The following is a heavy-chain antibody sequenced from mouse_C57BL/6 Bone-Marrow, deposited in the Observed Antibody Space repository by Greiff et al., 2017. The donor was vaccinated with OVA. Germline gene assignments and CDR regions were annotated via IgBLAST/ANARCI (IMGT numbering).Heavy chain of an antibody. CDR1: GFTFSSYA. CDR3: ARGLLPYYFDY. Sequence: EVQLVESGGGLVKPGGSLKLSCAASGFTFSSYAMSWVRQTPEKRLEWVATISDGGSYTYYPDNVKGRFTISRDNAKNNLYLQMSHLKSEDTAMYYCARGLLPYYFDYWGQGTTLTVSS. V-gene: IGHV5-4*01. CDR2: ISDGGSYT. J-gene: IGHJ2*01. D-gene: IGHD2-3*01.